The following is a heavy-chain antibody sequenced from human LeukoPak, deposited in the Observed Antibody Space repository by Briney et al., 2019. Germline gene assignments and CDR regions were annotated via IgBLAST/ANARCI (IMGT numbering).Heavy chain of an antibody. CDR3: ARGSRGATWNAFDI. V-gene: IGHV1-3*01. J-gene: IGHJ3*02. CDR1: GYTFTSYT. Sequence: ASVKVSCKASGYTFTSYTIHWVRQAPGQRLEWMGWINAGNGATKFSQKFQGRVTITRDTSASTANMELRSLRSEETSVYDCARGSRGATWNAFDIWGQGTMVTVSS. D-gene: IGHD1-26*01. CDR2: INAGNGAT.